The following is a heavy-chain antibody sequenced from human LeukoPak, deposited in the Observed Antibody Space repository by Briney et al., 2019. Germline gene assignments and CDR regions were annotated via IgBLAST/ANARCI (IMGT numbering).Heavy chain of an antibody. CDR2: INPGDSDT. CDR3: ARHLRDGPERRLDY. CDR1: EYSFTSYW. J-gene: IGHJ4*02. Sequence: ESLKRSSKGSEYSFTSYWMGWVRQMPGKGLEWMGTINPGDSDTRYSPSVKGQVTISADKSISTAYLQWSSLKASDTAMYYCARHLRDGPERRLDYWGQGTLVTVSS. V-gene: IGHV5-51*01. D-gene: IGHD1-14*01.